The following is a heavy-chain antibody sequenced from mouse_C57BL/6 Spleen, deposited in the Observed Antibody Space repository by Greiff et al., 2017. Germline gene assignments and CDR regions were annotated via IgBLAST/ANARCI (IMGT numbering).Heavy chain of an antibody. V-gene: IGHV1-55*01. CDR1: GYTFTSYW. D-gene: IGHD3-2*02. J-gene: IGHJ2*01. CDR3: ARGSSQLRLPPDY. Sequence: QVQLQQPGAELVKPGASVKMSCTASGYTFTSYWITWVKQRPGQGLEWIGDIYPGRGSTNYNEKFKSKATLTVDTSSSTAYMQLSSLTSEDSAVYYCARGSSQLRLPPDYWGQGTTLTVSS. CDR2: IYPGRGST.